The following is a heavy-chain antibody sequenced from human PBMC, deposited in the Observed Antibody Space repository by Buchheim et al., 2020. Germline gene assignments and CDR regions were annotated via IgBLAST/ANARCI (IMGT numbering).Heavy chain of an antibody. CDR1: GFTFSSYA. Sequence: EVQLLESGGGLVQPGGSLRLSCAASGFTFSSYAMSWVRQAPGKGLEWVSAISGSGGSTYYADSVKGRFTISRDNSKNTLYLQMNSLRAEDTAAYYCAKAPSSITIFGVVTLYYYYGMDVWGQGTT. CDR3: AKAPSSITIFGVVTLYYYYGMDV. D-gene: IGHD3-3*01. V-gene: IGHV3-23*01. J-gene: IGHJ6*02. CDR2: ISGSGGST.